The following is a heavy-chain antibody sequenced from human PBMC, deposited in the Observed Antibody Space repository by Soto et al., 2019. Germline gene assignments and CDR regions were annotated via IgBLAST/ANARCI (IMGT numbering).Heavy chain of an antibody. CDR3: ASRKRRLPSYGMDV. CDR2: IYYSGIT. CDR1: GGSISSSSYY. Sequence: KASETLSLTCTVSGGSISSSSYYWGWIRQPPGKGLEWIGSIYYSGITYYNPSLKSRVTISVDTSKNQFSLKLSSVTAADTAVYYCASRKRRLPSYGMDVWGQGTKVTVSS. J-gene: IGHJ6*02. D-gene: IGHD6-25*01. V-gene: IGHV4-39*01.